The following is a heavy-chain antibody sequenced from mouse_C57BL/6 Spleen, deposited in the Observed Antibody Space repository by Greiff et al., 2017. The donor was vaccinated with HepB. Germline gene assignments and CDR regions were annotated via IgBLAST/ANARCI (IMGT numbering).Heavy chain of an antibody. CDR1: GFTFSDYG. CDR2: ISSGSSTI. V-gene: IGHV5-17*01. Sequence: DVKLVESGGGLVKPGGSLKLSCAASGFTFSDYGMHWVRQAPEKGLEWVAYISSGSSTIYYADTVKGRFTISRDNAKNTLFLQITSLRSEDTAMYYCARRRDFDYWGQGTTLTVSS. CDR3: ARRRDFDY. J-gene: IGHJ2*01.